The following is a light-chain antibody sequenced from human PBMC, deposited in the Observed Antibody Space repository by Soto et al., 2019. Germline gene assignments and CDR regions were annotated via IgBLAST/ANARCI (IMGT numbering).Light chain of an antibody. CDR1: QTISSW. V-gene: IGKV1-5*01. J-gene: IGKJ1*01. CDR3: QQYNSYSWT. CDR2: DAS. Sequence: DIQMTQSPSTLSGSVVDRVTITCRASQTISSWLAWYQLKPGKAPKLLIYDASTLEGGVPSRFSGSGSGTEFTLTISSLQPDDFATYYCQQYNSYSWTFGQGTKVDI.